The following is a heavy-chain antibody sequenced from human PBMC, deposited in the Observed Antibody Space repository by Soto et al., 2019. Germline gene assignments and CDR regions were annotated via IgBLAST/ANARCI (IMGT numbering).Heavy chain of an antibody. V-gene: IGHV3-30-3*01. Sequence: QVQLVESGGGVVQPGRSLRLSCAASGFTFSSYAMHWVRQAPGKGLEWVAVISYDGSNKYYADSVKGRFTISRDNSKNTLYLQMNSLRAEDTAVYYCARDPGDDYGRYGFQVSRPDWYFDLWGRGTLVTVSS. D-gene: IGHD4-17*01. CDR1: GFTFSSYA. J-gene: IGHJ2*01. CDR3: ARDPGDDYGRYGFQVSRPDWYFDL. CDR2: ISYDGSNK.